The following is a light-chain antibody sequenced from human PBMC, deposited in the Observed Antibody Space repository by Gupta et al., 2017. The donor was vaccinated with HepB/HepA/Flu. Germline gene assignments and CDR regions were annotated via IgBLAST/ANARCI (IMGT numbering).Light chain of an antibody. V-gene: IGKV3-15*01. CDR2: GAS. CDR1: QSVHIN. Sequence: IVMTQSPATLSVSPGERVALFCRASQSVHINLAWIQQKPGQAPRVLFYGASTRATGVPARFIGSGSRTEFTLTITSRQCEDVAVYCCQHENNWPWTFGQGTKVEIK. J-gene: IGKJ1*01. CDR3: QHENNWPWT.